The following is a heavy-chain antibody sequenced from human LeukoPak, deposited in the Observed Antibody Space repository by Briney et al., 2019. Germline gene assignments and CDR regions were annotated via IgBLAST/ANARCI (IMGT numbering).Heavy chain of an antibody. CDR1: GFTFSSYT. D-gene: IGHD2-15*01. Sequence: GGSLRLSCSVSGFTFSSYTMHWVRQAPGKGLEYVSSININGGRTYYADSVKGRFTISRDNAKNSLYLQMNSLRAEDTAVYYCARKAGDIVVVVAATPGDAFDIWGQGTMVTVSS. CDR3: ARKAGDIVVVVAATPGDAFDI. V-gene: IGHV3-64*04. J-gene: IGHJ3*02. CDR2: ININGGRT.